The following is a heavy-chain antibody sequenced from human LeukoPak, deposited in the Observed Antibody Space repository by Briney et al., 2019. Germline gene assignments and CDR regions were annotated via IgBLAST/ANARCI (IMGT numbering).Heavy chain of an antibody. D-gene: IGHD2-15*01. CDR2: TYYRSKWYN. V-gene: IGHV6-1*01. J-gene: IGHJ6*03. Sequence: SQTLSLTCAISGDSVSSNSAAWNWIRQSPSRGLEWLGRTYYRSKWYNDYAVSAKSRITINPDTSKNQFSLQLNSVTPEDTAVYYCAREGTDLPRYCSGGSCYSGVVGWGSYYYYYVDVWGKGTTVTVSS. CDR1: GDSVSSNSAA. CDR3: AREGTDLPRYCSGGSCYSGVVGWGSYYYYYVDV.